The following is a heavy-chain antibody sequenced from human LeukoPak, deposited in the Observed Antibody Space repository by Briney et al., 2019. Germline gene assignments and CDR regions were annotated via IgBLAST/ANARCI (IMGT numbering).Heavy chain of an antibody. J-gene: IGHJ4*02. V-gene: IGHV3-64D*06. CDR2: ISSNGGST. CDR3: AGSSSGWYLNY. Sequence: GGSLRLSCSAPGFTFSSYAMHWVRQAPGKGLEYVSAISSNGGSTFHADSVKGRFTISRDNSKNTLYLQMSSLRAEDTALYYCAGSSSGWYLNYWGQGTLVTVSS. D-gene: IGHD6-19*01. CDR1: GFTFSSYA.